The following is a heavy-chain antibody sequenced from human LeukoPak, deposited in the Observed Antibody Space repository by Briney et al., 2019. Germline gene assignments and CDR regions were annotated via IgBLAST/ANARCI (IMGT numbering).Heavy chain of an antibody. CDR2: ISYDETNK. CDR1: GFTFSSYG. J-gene: IGHJ6*02. CDR3: AKDSSSSNYYYGLDV. Sequence: PGGSLRLSCAASGFTFSSYGMHWVRQAAGKGLEWVAVISYDETNKYYADSVKGRFTISRDNSKNTLYLQMNSLRAEDTAVYYCAKDSSSSNYYYGLDVWGQGTTVTVSS. V-gene: IGHV3-30*18. D-gene: IGHD6-13*01.